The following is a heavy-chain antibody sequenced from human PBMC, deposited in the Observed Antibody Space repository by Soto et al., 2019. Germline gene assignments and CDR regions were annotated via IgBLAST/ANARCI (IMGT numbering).Heavy chain of an antibody. CDR2: ISGSGDST. V-gene: IGHV3-23*01. Sequence: PGASLRLSCAASGFTFSSYAMRWVRQAPGKGLAWVSVISGSGDSTYYADSVRGRFTISRDNSKNTLYLQMNSLRAEDTAVYYCAKDRDGAAAGPTKFYGMDVWGQGTTVTVSS. J-gene: IGHJ6*02. D-gene: IGHD6-13*01. CDR1: GFTFSSYA. CDR3: AKDRDGAAAGPTKFYGMDV.